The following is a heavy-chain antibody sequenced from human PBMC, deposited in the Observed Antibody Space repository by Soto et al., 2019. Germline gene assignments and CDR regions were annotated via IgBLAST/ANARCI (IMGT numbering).Heavy chain of an antibody. CDR2: INHSGST. J-gene: IGHJ6*02. Sequence: SETLSLTCAVYGGSFSGYYWSWIRQPPGKGLEWIGEINHSGSTNYNPSLKSRVTISVDTSKNQFSLKLSSVTAADTAVYYCARVTGYYDYWSGYYSHYYYYGMDVWGQGTTVTVSS. CDR1: GGSFSGYY. V-gene: IGHV4-34*01. D-gene: IGHD3-3*01. CDR3: ARVTGYYDYWSGYYSHYYYYGMDV.